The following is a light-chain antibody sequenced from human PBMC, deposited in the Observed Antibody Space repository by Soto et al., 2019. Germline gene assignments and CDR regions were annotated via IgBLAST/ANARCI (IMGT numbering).Light chain of an antibody. CDR2: EVP. Sequence: QSALTQPASVSGSPGQSITISCTGTSSDVGAYNYVSWYQQHLGKAPKLMISEVPNRPSGVSNCFSGSKSGNTASLTISGLQADDEAEYYCSSYTGGSTPVIFGGGTKFTVL. J-gene: IGLJ2*01. CDR1: SSDVGAYNY. V-gene: IGLV2-14*01. CDR3: SSYTGGSTPVI.